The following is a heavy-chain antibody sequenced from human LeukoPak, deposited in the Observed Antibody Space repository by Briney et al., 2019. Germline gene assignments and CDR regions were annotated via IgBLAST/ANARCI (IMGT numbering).Heavy chain of an antibody. CDR2: ISNSGSTM. Sequence: GGSLRLSCAASEFTFSSYTMNWVRQAPGKGLEWVSYISNSGSTMSYADSVKGRFAISRDNAKNSLYLQMSSLRDEDTAVYYCAREGYGSHALDIWGQGTMVTVSS. CDR3: AREGYGSHALDI. D-gene: IGHD3-10*01. CDR1: EFTFSSYT. V-gene: IGHV3-48*02. J-gene: IGHJ3*02.